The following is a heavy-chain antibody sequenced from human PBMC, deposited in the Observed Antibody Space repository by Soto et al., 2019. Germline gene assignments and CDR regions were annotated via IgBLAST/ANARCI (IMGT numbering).Heavy chain of an antibody. CDR3: AHRFDWYYFNY. D-gene: IGHD3-9*01. V-gene: IGHV2-5*02. CDR1: GFPLSTSEVG. CDR2: IYWDDDK. J-gene: IGHJ4*02. Sequence: QITLKESGPTLLKPTQPLTLTCTFSGFPLSTSEVGVGWFRQPPGKALEWLALIYWDDDKRYSPSLKSRLTITKDTSKNRVFLTMPNMDPVDTATYYCAHRFDWYYFNYWGQGTLVTVSS.